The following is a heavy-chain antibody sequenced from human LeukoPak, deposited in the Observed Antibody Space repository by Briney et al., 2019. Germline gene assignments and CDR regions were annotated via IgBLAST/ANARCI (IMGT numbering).Heavy chain of an antibody. CDR3: ASDTGGYCTAHDRTGG. D-gene: IGHD2-8*02. Sequence: GGSLSLFCCLCGGLQFLLLMIWPRQAPGKGLEWVSVIYSGGSTYYADSVKGRFTISRDNTKNTISLETYNLRAEDTAVYYCASDTGGYCTAHDRTGGWGKGTPVTVSS. J-gene: IGHJ6*04. CDR1: GGLQFLL. CDR2: IYSGGST. V-gene: IGHV3-53*01.